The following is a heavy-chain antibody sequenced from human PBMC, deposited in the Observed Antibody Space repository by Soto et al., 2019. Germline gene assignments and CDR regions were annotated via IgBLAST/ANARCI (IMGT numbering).Heavy chain of an antibody. D-gene: IGHD3-10*01. CDR3: VRSSGWTGDY. J-gene: IGHJ4*02. Sequence: EVQLVESGGGWVQPGGSLRLSCVASGFIFSSCWMNWVRQVPGKGLEWVANIKEDGSEIHYVDSVKGRFTISRDNAKNSLYLQMSSLRVEDTAVYHCVRSSGWTGDYWGQGILVTVSS. CDR2: IKEDGSEI. CDR1: GFIFSSCW. V-gene: IGHV3-7*04.